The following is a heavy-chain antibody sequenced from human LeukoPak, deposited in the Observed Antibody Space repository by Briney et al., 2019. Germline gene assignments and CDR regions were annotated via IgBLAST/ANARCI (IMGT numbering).Heavy chain of an antibody. J-gene: IGHJ5*02. CDR2: INPNSGGT. CDR3: ARVTSGSSWGYNWFDP. CDR1: GYTFTGYY. V-gene: IGHV1-2*02. D-gene: IGHD6-13*01. Sequence: GASVKVSCKASGYTFTGYYMHWVRQAPGQGLEWMGWINPNSGGTNYAQKLQGRVTMTTDTSTSTAYMELRSLRSDDTAVYYCARVTSGSSWGYNWFDPWGQGTLVTVSS.